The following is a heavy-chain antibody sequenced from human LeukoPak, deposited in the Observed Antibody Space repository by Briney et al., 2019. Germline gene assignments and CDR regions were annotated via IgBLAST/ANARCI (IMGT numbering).Heavy chain of an antibody. V-gene: IGHV3-43*02. CDR3: AKDIYSSGRQNAFDI. J-gene: IGHJ3*02. D-gene: IGHD6-19*01. Sequence: PGGSLRLSCAASGFTFDDYAMHWVRQAPGKGLEWVSLISGDGGSTYYADSVKGRFTISRDNSKNSLYLQMNSLRTEDTVLYYCAKDIYSSGRQNAFDIWGQGTMVTVSS. CDR1: GFTFDDYA. CDR2: ISGDGGST.